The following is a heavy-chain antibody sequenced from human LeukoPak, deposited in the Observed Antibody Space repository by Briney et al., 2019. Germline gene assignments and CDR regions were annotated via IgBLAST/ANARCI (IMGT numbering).Heavy chain of an antibody. CDR2: LSSDSGYT. D-gene: IGHD5-24*01. J-gene: IGHJ5*02. CDR3: ARGPLGAYNSAWFDP. Sequence: GGSLRLSCAASGFAFSTYIMNWVRQAPGKGLECVSFLSSDSGYTYYADSVRGRFTVSRDNAKNSLYLQMNSLRVEDTAVYYCARGPLGAYNSAWFDPWGQGTLVTVSS. V-gene: IGHV3-21*01. CDR1: GFAFSTYI.